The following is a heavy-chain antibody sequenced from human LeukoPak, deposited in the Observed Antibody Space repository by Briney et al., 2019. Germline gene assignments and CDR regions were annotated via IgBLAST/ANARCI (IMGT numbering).Heavy chain of an antibody. V-gene: IGHV3-9*01. D-gene: IGHD3-22*01. Sequence: PGGSLRLSCAASGFTFDDYAMHWVRQARGKGLEWVSGISWNSGSIGYADSVKGRFTISRDNAKNSLYLQMNSLRAEDTALYYCAKDNADYYDSSGYGYFDYWGQGTLVTVSS. J-gene: IGHJ4*02. CDR3: AKDNADYYDSSGYGYFDY. CDR1: GFTFDDYA. CDR2: ISWNSGSI.